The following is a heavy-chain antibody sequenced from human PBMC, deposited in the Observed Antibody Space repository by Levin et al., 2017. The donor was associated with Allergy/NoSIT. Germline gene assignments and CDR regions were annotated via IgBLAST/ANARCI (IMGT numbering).Heavy chain of an antibody. J-gene: IGHJ3*01. Sequence: GGSLRLSCAASGFAFCDYAMTWVRQAPGKGLEWVSDITGGGSDTWYGDSVKGWFTVSRDNSKDMLYLEWNSLRVEDTGIYYCAKKRAGTSGFSFDVWGQGTTVTVSS. CDR3: AKKRAGTSGFSFDV. D-gene: IGHD6-19*01. CDR1: GFAFCDYA. CDR2: ITGGGSDT. V-gene: IGHV3-23*01.